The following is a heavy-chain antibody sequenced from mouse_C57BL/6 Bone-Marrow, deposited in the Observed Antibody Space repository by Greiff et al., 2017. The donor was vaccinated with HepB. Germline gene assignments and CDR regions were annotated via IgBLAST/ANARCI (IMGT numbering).Heavy chain of an antibody. CDR2: INYDGSST. Sequence: EVQLQESEGGLVQPGSSMKLSCTASGFTFSDYYMAWVRQVPEKGLEWVANINYDGSSTYYLDSLKSRFIISRDNAKNILYLQMSSLKSEDTATYYWARDQGGLAMGDWGQRTSVTVSS. J-gene: IGHJ4*01. V-gene: IGHV5-16*01. CDR1: GFTFSDYY. CDR3: ARDQGGLAMGD.